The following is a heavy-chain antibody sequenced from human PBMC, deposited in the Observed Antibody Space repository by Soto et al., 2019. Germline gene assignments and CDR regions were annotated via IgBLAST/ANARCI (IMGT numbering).Heavy chain of an antibody. V-gene: IGHV1-18*04. CDR3: ARDFSPLAYYFDY. CDR1: GYTFINHG. CDR2: ISGHDGKT. J-gene: IGHJ4*02. Sequence: ASVKVSCKASGYTFINHGISWVRQAPGQGLEWVGWISGHDGKTKYARSLQGRVTMTTDTSTSTAYMELRSLPSDDTAVYYCARDFSPLAYYFDYWGQGTLVTVSS.